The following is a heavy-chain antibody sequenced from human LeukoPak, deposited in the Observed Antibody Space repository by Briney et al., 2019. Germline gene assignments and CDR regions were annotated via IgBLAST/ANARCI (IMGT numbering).Heavy chain of an antibody. Sequence: PGGSLRLSCAASGLTFSSYAMHWVRQAPGKGLEWVAVISYDGSNKYYADSVKGRFTISRDNSKNTLYLQMNSLRAEDTAVYYCARFGYYYDSSGYPGGYGMDVWGQGTTVTVSS. CDR1: GLTFSSYA. V-gene: IGHV3-30-3*01. J-gene: IGHJ6*02. D-gene: IGHD3-22*01. CDR3: ARFGYYYDSSGYPGGYGMDV. CDR2: ISYDGSNK.